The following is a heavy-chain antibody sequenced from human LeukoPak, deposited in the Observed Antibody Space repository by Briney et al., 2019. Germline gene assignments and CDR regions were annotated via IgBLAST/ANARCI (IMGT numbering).Heavy chain of an antibody. D-gene: IGHD5-18*01. V-gene: IGHV1-69*04. CDR3: ARPDTRDGIQLWSNDAFDI. Sequence: SVKVSCKASGGTFSSYAISWVRQAPGQGLEWMGRIIPILGIANYAQKFQGRVTITADKSTSTAYMELSSLRSEDTAVYYCARPDTRDGIQLWSNDAFDIWGQGTMVTVSS. CDR2: IIPILGIA. CDR1: GGTFSSYA. J-gene: IGHJ3*02.